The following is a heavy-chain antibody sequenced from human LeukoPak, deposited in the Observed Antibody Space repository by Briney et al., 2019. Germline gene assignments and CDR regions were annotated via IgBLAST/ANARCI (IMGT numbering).Heavy chain of an antibody. V-gene: IGHV4-61*02. CDR2: IYTSGST. D-gene: IGHD4-17*01. CDR1: GGSISSGSYY. Sequence: SQTLSLTCTVSGGSISSGSYYWNWIRQPAGKGLEWIGRIYTSGSTNYNPSLKSRVTISVDTSKNQFSLKLSSVTAADTAVYYCARALFYYGEPYYFDSWGQGTLVSVSS. CDR3: ARALFYYGEPYYFDS. J-gene: IGHJ4*02.